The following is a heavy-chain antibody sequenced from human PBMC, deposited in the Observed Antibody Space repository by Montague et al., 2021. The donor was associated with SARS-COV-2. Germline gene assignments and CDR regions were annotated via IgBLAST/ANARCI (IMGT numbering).Heavy chain of an antibody. D-gene: IGHD2-2*01. V-gene: IGHV4-34*01. CDR1: GGSFSGYY. CDR3: ARVRAVPAAMRIFSLGRSYYGMDV. CDR2: INHSGST. J-gene: IGHJ6*02. Sequence: TLSLTCAVYGGSFSGYYWSWIRQPPGKGLEWIGEINHSGSTNYNPSLKSRVTISVDTSENQFSLKLSSVTAADTAVYYCARVRAVPAAMRIFSLGRSYYGMDVWGQGTTVTVSS.